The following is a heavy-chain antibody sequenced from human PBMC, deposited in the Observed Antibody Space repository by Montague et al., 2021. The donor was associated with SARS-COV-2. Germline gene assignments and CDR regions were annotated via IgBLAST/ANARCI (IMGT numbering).Heavy chain of an antibody. CDR1: GFTFSNYA. CDR3: AAATGSGDHDY. V-gene: IGHV3-23*01. J-gene: IGHJ4*02. CDR2: ISGSGGST. D-gene: IGHD3-10*01. Sequence: SLSLSCAASGFTFSNYAMSWVRQAPGKGLEWVSAISGSGGSTYYADSVKGRFTISRDNSKNTLYLQMNSLRDEDTAVYYCAAATGSGDHDYWGQGTLVTVSS.